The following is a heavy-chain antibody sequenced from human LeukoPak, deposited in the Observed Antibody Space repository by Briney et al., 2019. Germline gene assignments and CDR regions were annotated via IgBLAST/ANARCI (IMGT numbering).Heavy chain of an antibody. V-gene: IGHV3-48*02. D-gene: IGHD2-2*01. CDR3: ARVGCGSTSCPSDY. CDR2: ISSSSSTI. J-gene: IGHJ4*02. Sequence: GGSLRLSCAASGFTFSSYSMNWVRQAPGKGLEWVSYISSSSSTIYYADSVKGRFTISRDNAKNSLYLQMNNLRDEDTAVYYCARVGCGSTSCPSDYWGQGTLVTVSS. CDR1: GFTFSSYS.